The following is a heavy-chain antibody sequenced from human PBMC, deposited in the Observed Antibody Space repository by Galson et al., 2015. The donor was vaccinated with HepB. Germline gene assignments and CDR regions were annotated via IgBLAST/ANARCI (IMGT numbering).Heavy chain of an antibody. J-gene: IGHJ4*02. CDR1: GFTFSSYA. CDR2: ISGSGGST. CDR3: AKAQVEWLLLFYFDY. Sequence: SLRLSCAASGFTFSSYAMSWVRQAPGKGLEWVSAISGSGGSTYYADSVKGRFTISRDNSKNTLYLQMNSLRAEDTAVYYCAKAQVEWLLLFYFDYWGQGTLVTVSS. D-gene: IGHD3-3*01. V-gene: IGHV3-23*01.